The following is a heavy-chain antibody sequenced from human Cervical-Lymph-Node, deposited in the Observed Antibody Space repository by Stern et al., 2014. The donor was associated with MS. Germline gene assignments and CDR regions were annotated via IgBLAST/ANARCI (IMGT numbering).Heavy chain of an antibody. CDR1: GYTLTSYG. J-gene: IGHJ4*02. V-gene: IGHV1-18*01. D-gene: IGHD1-26*01. Sequence: VHLVKSGAEVKKPGASVKVSCKASGYTLTSYGISWVRQAPGQGLEWMGWISAYNGKTNYAQKLQGRVTMTTDTSTSTAYMELRSLRSDDTAVYYCARERPIYGGNYYTRTFDYWGQGTLVTVSS. CDR3: ARERPIYGGNYYTRTFDY. CDR2: ISAYNGKT.